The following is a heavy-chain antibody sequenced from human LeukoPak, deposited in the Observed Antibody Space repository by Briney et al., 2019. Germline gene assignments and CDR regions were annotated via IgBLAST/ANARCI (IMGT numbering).Heavy chain of an antibody. CDR3: AKDYVSGGYCSSASCWPFEC. D-gene: IGHD2-2*01. Sequence: GGSLRHSCAASGLTISNYAMSWVGQAPGKGLEWISGMSESGGTIWYADSVKGRFTISRDNSKNTLYLQMNSLRTEDTALYYCAKDYVSGGYCSSASCWPFECWGQGTLVTVSS. V-gene: IGHV3-23*01. CDR2: MSESGGTI. CDR1: GLTISNYA. J-gene: IGHJ4*02.